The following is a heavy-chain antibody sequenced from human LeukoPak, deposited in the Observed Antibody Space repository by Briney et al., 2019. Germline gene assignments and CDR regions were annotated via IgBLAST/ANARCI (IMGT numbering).Heavy chain of an antibody. CDR3: ARDGIFRGAVVTYFDY. D-gene: IGHD4-23*01. CDR1: GFSFSSYW. Sequence: GGSLRLSCAASGFSFSSYWMSWVRQAPGKGLEWVANIKQDGSEKHYVDSVKGRFTISRDNAKNSLYLQMNSLRAEDTAVYYCARDGIFRGAVVTYFDYWGQGTLVTVSS. CDR2: IKQDGSEK. V-gene: IGHV3-7*01. J-gene: IGHJ4*02.